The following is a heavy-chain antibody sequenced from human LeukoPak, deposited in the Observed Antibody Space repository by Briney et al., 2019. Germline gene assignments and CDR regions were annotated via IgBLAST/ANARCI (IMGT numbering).Heavy chain of an antibody. CDR2: ISYSGIT. CDR1: GGSISSGGYY. J-gene: IGHJ4*02. CDR3: ARDEQGANFDY. D-gene: IGHD1/OR15-1a*01. Sequence: SQTLSLTCTVSGGSISSGGYYWSWIRQHPGKGLEWIGYISYSGITYYNPPLKSRVTISVDTSKNQFSLKLSSVTAADTAVYYCARDEQGANFDYWGQGTLVTVSS. V-gene: IGHV4-31*03.